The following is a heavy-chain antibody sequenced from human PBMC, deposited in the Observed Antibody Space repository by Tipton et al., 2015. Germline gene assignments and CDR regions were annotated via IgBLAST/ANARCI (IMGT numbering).Heavy chain of an antibody. V-gene: IGHV4-61*02. CDR1: GDSISSDSYF. Sequence: LRLSCTVSGDSISSDSYFWSWIRQPAGKGLEWIGRVYGTGRTDYNPARESRVSMSVDASKNPFSLHLGSVTAADTAVYYCARLRNAFCSSTSCQGDFDLWGRGTPVTVSS. CDR3: ARLRNAFCSSTSCQGDFDL. J-gene: IGHJ2*01. CDR2: VYGTGRT. D-gene: IGHD2-2*01.